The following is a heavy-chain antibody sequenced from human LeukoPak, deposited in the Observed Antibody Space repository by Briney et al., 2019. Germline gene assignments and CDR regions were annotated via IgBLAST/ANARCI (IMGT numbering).Heavy chain of an antibody. D-gene: IGHD5-12*01. J-gene: IGHJ4*02. Sequence: PSETLSLTCTVSGGSISSGGYYWSWIRQHPGKGLEWIGYIYYSGSTYYNPSLKSRVTISVDTSKNQFSLKLSSVTAADTAVYYCAREALWDSGYVLFDYWGQGTLVTVSS. CDR3: AREALWDSGYVLFDY. CDR1: GGSISSGGYY. CDR2: IYYSGST. V-gene: IGHV4-31*03.